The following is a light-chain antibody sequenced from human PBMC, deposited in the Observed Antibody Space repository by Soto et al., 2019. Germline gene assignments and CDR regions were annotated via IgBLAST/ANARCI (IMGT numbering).Light chain of an antibody. CDR2: GVS. CDR3: QSYNDWPFA. V-gene: IGKV3-15*01. CDR1: ESLFGF. Sequence: DIVLTQSPATLSVSPGDTVTLSCRASESLFGFLAWYQQKPGQAPRLLMSGVSTRATGIPARFSGGGSATDFNLTISSLQSEDSAFYFCQSYNDWPFASGLGTRLEI. J-gene: IGKJ2*01.